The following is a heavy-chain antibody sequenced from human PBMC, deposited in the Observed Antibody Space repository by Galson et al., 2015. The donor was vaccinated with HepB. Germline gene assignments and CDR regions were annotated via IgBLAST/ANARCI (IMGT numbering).Heavy chain of an antibody. V-gene: IGHV3-7*03. J-gene: IGHJ3*02. CDR2: IRQDGSEK. D-gene: IGHD3-10*01. Sequence: SLRLSCAASGFTFGDYAMSWFRQAPGKGLEWVANIRQDGSEKYYVDSVKGRFTISRDNAKNSLYLQMNSLRAEDTAVYYCARVGKVLLWFGESLGAFDIWGQGTMVTVSS. CDR3: ARVGKVLLWFGESLGAFDI. CDR1: GFTFGDYA.